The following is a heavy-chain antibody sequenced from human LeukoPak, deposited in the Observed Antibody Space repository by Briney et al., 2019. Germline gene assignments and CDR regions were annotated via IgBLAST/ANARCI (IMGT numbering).Heavy chain of an antibody. D-gene: IGHD1-7*01. CDR2: INTDGSST. CDR1: GLTFSSYW. J-gene: IGHJ4*02. Sequence: GGSLRLSCAAFGLTFSSYWMHWVRQAPGKGLVWVSRINTDGSSTSYADSVKGRFTISRDNAKNTLYLQMNSLRAEDTAVYYCAREELHYDYWGQGTLVTVSS. CDR3: AREELHYDY. V-gene: IGHV3-74*01.